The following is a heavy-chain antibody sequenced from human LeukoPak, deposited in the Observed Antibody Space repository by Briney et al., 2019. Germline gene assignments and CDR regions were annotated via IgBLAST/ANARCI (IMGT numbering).Heavy chain of an antibody. CDR1: GGSTSSSSYY. Sequence: PSETLSLTCTVSGGSTSSSSYYWGWIRQPPGKGLEWIGSIYYSGSTYYNPSLKSRVTISVDTSKNQFSLKLSSVTAADTAVYYCASTTVAGNYDAFDIWGQGTMVTVSS. V-gene: IGHV4-39*07. D-gene: IGHD6-19*01. J-gene: IGHJ3*02. CDR3: ASTTVAGNYDAFDI. CDR2: IYYSGST.